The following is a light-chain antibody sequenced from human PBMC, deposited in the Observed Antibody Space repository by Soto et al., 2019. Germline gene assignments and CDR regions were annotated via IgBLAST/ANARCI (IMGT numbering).Light chain of an antibody. V-gene: IGKV3-20*01. CDR3: QQYGSIPWT. CDR2: DAS. J-gene: IGKJ1*01. CDR1: ESVVSSY. Sequence: EIVLTQSPGTLSLSAWEGDALXYKATESVVSSYLAWYQLKPVQAPRLLIYDASSRATGIPDRFSGSGSGTDFTLTISRLEPEDFAVYYCQQYGSIPWTFGQGTKVDNK.